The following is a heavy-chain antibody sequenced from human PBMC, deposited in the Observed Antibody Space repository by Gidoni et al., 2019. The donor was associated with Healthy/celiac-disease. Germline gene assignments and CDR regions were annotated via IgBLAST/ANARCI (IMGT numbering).Heavy chain of an antibody. CDR1: GFTFSSYA. Sequence: EVQLLESGGGLVQPGGSLRLSCAASGFTFSSYAMSWVRQAPGKGLEGVSAIRCSGGSTYYADSVKGRFTISRDNSKNTLYLQMNSLRAEDTAGYYCAARAPNSNYGQTLEYWGQGTLVTVSS. D-gene: IGHD4-4*01. V-gene: IGHV3-23*01. CDR2: IRCSGGST. CDR3: AARAPNSNYGQTLEY. J-gene: IGHJ4*02.